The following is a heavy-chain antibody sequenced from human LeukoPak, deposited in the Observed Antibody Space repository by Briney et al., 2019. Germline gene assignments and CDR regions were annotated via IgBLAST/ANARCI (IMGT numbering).Heavy chain of an antibody. V-gene: IGHV1-24*01. D-gene: IGHD5-12*01. CDR1: GYTLTELS. CDR3: GTLAPRYASYDVTDY. Sequence: ASVKVSCKVSGYTLTELSLHWVRQAPGKGLEWMGGFDPEDGETFYAQKFQGRITIIEDTSTDTSYMELSSLGSEDTAVYYCGTLAPRYASYDVTDYWGQGTQVSVSS. CDR2: FDPEDGET. J-gene: IGHJ4*02.